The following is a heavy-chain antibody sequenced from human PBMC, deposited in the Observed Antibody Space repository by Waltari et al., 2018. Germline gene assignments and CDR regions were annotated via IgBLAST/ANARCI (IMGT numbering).Heavy chain of an antibody. CDR2: INPNSGGT. J-gene: IGHJ4*02. V-gene: IGHV1-2*02. D-gene: IGHD6-13*01. Sequence: QVQLVQSGAEVKNLGASVKVSCKASGYTFTGYSMHWVRQAPGQGLEWMGWINPNSGGTNYAQEFQGRVTMTRDTSISTVYMELSRLNSDDTAVYYCTRLSSWYGRYGDWGQGTLVIVSS. CDR3: TRLSSWYGRYGD. CDR1: GYTFTGYS.